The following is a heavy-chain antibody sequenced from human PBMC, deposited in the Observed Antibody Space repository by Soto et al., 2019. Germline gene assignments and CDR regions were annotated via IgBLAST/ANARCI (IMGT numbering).Heavy chain of an antibody. J-gene: IGHJ6*03. Sequence: QVQLQESGPGLVKPSQTLSLTCTVSGGSISSGGYYWSWIRQHPGKGLEWIGSIYYSGSTYYNPSLKSRVTISLDTSKNQFSLKLSSVTAADTAVYYCARGRRRAAAGKDYYYYSYIDVWGKWTTFNVSS. CDR2: IYYSGST. CDR1: GGSISSGGYY. D-gene: IGHD6-13*01. CDR3: ARGRRRAAAGKDYYYYSYIDV. V-gene: IGHV4-31*03.